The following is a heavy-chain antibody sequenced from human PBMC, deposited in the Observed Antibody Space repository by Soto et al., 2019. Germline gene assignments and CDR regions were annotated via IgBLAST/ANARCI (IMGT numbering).Heavy chain of an antibody. D-gene: IGHD2-21*02. Sequence: SETLSLTCTVSGGSISSYYWSWIRQPPGKGLEWIGYIYYSGSTNYSPSLKSRVTISVDTSKNQFSLKLSSVTAADTAVYYCARQLAYCGGDCYSWWFDPWGQGTLVTVSS. CDR3: ARQLAYCGGDCYSWWFDP. V-gene: IGHV4-59*01. CDR2: IYYSGST. J-gene: IGHJ5*02. CDR1: GGSISSYY.